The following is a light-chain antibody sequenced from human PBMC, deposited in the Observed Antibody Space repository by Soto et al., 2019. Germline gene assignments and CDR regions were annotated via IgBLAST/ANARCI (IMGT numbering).Light chain of an antibody. Sequence: EIVLTQSPATLSLSPGERATLSCRASQSVSSYLAWYQQKPGQAPRLLIYDASNRATGIPARFSGSGSGTDFTLTISSLEPEDFAVYYCQQRSNWPLFGGGTKLDIK. CDR2: DAS. CDR1: QSVSSY. CDR3: QQRSNWPL. V-gene: IGKV3-11*01. J-gene: IGKJ4*01.